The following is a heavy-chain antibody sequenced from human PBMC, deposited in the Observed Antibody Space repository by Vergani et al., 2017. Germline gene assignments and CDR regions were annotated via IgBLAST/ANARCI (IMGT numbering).Heavy chain of an antibody. Sequence: EVHLLDSGGGQVEAGGSLRLSCVASGFTFSNSAMSWVRQTSGKGLEWVSAISGHGDRTYYADSVKGRFTIFRDNYKNTVYLQMNSLKAEDRATYYCAREERCNTSPFVGDWGQGTLVTV. CDR1: GFTFSNSA. CDR3: AREERCNTSPFVGD. J-gene: IGHJ4*02. CDR2: ISGHGDRT. V-gene: IGHV3-23*01. D-gene: IGHD2/OR15-2a*01.